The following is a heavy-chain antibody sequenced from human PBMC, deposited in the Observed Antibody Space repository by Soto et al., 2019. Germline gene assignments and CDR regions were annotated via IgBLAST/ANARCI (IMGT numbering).Heavy chain of an antibody. CDR2: IWYDGSNK. D-gene: IGHD3-22*01. V-gene: IGHV3-33*01. J-gene: IGHJ3*02. CDR1: GFTFSSYG. Sequence: QVQLVESGGGVVQPGRSLRLSCAASGFTFSSYGMHWVRQAPGKGLEWVAVIWYDGSNKYYADSVKGRFTISRDNSKNTLHLQMNSLRAEDTAVYYCASTYYYDSSGYYDAFDIWGQGTMVTVSS. CDR3: ASTYYYDSSGYYDAFDI.